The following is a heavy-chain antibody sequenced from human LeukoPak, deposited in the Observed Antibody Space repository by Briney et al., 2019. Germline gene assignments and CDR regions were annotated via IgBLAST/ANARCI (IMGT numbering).Heavy chain of an antibody. D-gene: IGHD3-9*01. CDR1: GFSFSSYW. V-gene: IGHV3-7*01. CDR2: IKQDGREE. Sequence: GGSLRLSCAASGFSFSSYWMSWVRQAPGKGLEWVANIKQDGREEYYVDSVKGRFTISRDNAKNSLYLQMNSLRAEDTAVYYCARVEDYDILTGFDYWGQGTLVTVSS. J-gene: IGHJ4*02. CDR3: ARVEDYDILTGFDY.